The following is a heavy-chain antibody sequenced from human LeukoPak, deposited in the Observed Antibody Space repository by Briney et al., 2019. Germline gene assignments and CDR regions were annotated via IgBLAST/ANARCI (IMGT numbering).Heavy chain of an antibody. Sequence: VASVKVSCKASGYTFTSYYMHWVRQAPGQGLEWMGIINPSGGSTSYAQKFQGRVTMTEDTSTDTAYMELSSLRSEDTAVYYCATRGAGPAVWYFDLWGRGTLVTVSS. V-gene: IGHV1-46*01. CDR2: INPSGGST. D-gene: IGHD6-19*01. CDR1: GYTFTSYY. J-gene: IGHJ2*01. CDR3: ATRGAGPAVWYFDL.